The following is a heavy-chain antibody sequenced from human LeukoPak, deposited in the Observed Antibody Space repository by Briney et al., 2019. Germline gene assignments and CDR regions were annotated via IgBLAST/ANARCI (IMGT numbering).Heavy chain of an antibody. CDR2: INGDGTDT. V-gene: IGHV3-74*01. CDR1: GFTFSSYW. CDR3: ARENYYGSGSYYLTYFDY. Sequence: PGGSLRLSCAASGFTFSSYWIHWVRQAPGKGLVWVSRINGDGTDTSYADSVKGRFTISRDNSKNTLYLQMNSLRAEDTAVYYCARENYYGSGSYYLTYFDYWGQGTLVTVSS. J-gene: IGHJ4*02. D-gene: IGHD3-10*01.